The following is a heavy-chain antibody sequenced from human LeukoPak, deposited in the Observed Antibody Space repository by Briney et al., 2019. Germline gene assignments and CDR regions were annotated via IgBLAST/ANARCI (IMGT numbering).Heavy chain of an antibody. CDR3: AKDLHSGSCYDY. V-gene: IGHV3-23*01. J-gene: IGHJ4*02. CDR1: RFTFSSYA. Sequence: GGSLRLSCAASRFTFSSYAMSWVRQAPGKGLEWVSAISGSGGSTYYADSVKGRFTISRDNSKNTLYLQMNSLRAEDTAVYYCAKDLHSGSCYDYWGQGTLVTVSS. CDR2: ISGSGGST. D-gene: IGHD1-26*01.